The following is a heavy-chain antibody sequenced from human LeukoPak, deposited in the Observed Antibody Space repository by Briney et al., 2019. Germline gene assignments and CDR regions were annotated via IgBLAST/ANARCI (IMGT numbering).Heavy chain of an antibody. CDR1: GFIFSSYS. Sequence: GGSLRLSCEASGFIFSSYSMHWVRQAPGEGLEWVSFISYDGDEEYYSDSVKGRFTISRDNSKNTLYLQMNSLRVEDTAVYYCARRMTTVIMAGGSFDYWGQGTLVTVSS. D-gene: IGHD4-23*01. CDR2: ISYDGDEE. CDR3: ARRMTTVIMAGGSFDY. V-gene: IGHV3-30*04. J-gene: IGHJ4*02.